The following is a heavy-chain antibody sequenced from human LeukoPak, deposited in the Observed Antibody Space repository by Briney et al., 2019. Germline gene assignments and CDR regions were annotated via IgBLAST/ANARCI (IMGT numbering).Heavy chain of an antibody. CDR3: ARDRWFGVGASLFDY. CDR2: IIPIFGTA. J-gene: IGHJ4*02. Sequence: SVKVSCKASGGTFSGYAISWVRQAPGQGLEWMGGIIPIFGTANYAQKFQGRVTITADESTSTAYMELSSLRSEDTAVYYCARDRWFGVGASLFDYWGQGTLVTVSS. CDR1: GGTFSGYA. D-gene: IGHD1-26*01. V-gene: IGHV1-69*13.